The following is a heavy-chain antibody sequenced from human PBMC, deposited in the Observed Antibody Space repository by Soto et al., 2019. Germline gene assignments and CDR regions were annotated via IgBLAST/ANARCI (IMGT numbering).Heavy chain of an antibody. D-gene: IGHD2-15*01. CDR1: GFTFSSYA. Sequence: QVQLVESGGGVVQPGRSLRLSCAASGFTFSSYAMHWVRQAPGKGLEWEAVISYDGSNKYYADSVKGRFTISRDNSKNTLYLQMNSLRAEDTAVYYCARLSGLKRAGRDYWGQGTLVTVSS. CDR2: ISYDGSNK. J-gene: IGHJ4*02. V-gene: IGHV3-30-3*01. CDR3: ARLSGLKRAGRDY.